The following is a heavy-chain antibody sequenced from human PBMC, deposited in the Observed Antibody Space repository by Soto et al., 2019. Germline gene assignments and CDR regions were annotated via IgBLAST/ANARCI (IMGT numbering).Heavy chain of an antibody. Sequence: HPGGSLRLSCAASGFTFSSYGMHWVRQAPGKGLEWVAVISYDGSNKYYADSVKGRFTISRDNSKNTLYLQMNSLRAEDTAVYYCAKGGDYEEGFDYWGQGTLVTVSS. J-gene: IGHJ4*02. V-gene: IGHV3-30*18. D-gene: IGHD4-17*01. CDR2: ISYDGSNK. CDR1: GFTFSSYG. CDR3: AKGGDYEEGFDY.